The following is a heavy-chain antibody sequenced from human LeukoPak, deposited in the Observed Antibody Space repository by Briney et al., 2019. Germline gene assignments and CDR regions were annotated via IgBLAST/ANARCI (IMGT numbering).Heavy chain of an antibody. CDR1: GYTLTELS. D-gene: IGHD3-10*01. CDR2: FDPEDGET. J-gene: IGHJ4*02. V-gene: IGHV1-24*01. CDR3: ARDYYGSGSRFDY. Sequence: ASVKVSCKVSGYTLTELSMHWVRQAPGKGLEWMGGFDPEDGETIYAQKFQGRVTMTRDTSISTAYMELSRLRSDDTAVYYCARDYYGSGSRFDYWGQGTLVTVSS.